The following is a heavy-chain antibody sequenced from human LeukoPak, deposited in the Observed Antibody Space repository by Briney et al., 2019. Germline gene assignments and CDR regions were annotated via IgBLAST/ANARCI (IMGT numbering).Heavy chain of an antibody. Sequence: PSETLSLTCTVSGASIRSYYWSWIRQPPGKGLECIGYIYYTGSTNYNYNPSLKSRVTISVDTSKNQFSLKLSSVTAADTAVYYCARHGPRRDGYNYAYWGPGTLVTVSS. J-gene: IGHJ4*02. D-gene: IGHD5-24*01. V-gene: IGHV4-59*08. CDR3: ARHGPRRDGYNYAY. CDR2: IYYTGSTNY. CDR1: GASIRSYY.